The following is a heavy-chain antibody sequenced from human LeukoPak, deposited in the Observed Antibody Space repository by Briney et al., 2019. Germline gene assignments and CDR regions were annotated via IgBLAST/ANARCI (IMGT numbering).Heavy chain of an antibody. D-gene: IGHD1-26*01. CDR1: GFTFSSYA. Sequence: GGSLRLSCAASGFTFSSYAMHWVRQAPGKGLEWVAVISYAEGNKYYADSVKGRFTISRDNSKNTLYLQMNSLRAEDTAVYYCAKVQSIVGLRTDDYWGQGTLVTVSS. V-gene: IGHV3-30-3*01. CDR2: ISYAEGNK. CDR3: AKVQSIVGLRTDDY. J-gene: IGHJ4*02.